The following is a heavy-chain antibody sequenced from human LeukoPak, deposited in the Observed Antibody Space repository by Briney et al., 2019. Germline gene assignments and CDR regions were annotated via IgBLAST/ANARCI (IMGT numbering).Heavy chain of an antibody. Sequence: PGGSLRLSCAAPGFIFSSYWMHWVRHAPGKGLAWVSRINTDGSSTSYADSVKGRFTISRDNAKNTLYLQMNSLRAEDTAVYYCAKDLLWFGELPRDYFDYWGQGTLVTVSS. V-gene: IGHV3-74*01. J-gene: IGHJ4*02. D-gene: IGHD3-10*01. CDR1: GFIFSSYW. CDR2: INTDGSST. CDR3: AKDLLWFGELPRDYFDY.